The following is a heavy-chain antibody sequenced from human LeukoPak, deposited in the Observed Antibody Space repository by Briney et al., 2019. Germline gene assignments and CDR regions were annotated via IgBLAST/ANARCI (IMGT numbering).Heavy chain of an antibody. CDR1: GGSISGYH. CDR2: IYYSGST. V-gene: IGHV4-59*04. J-gene: IGHJ4*02. D-gene: IGHD6-6*01. Sequence: SETLSLTCNVSGGSISGYHWSWIRQPPGKGLEWLGYIYYSGSTYYNPSLKSRVTISVDTSKNQFSLKLSSVTAADTAVYYCARHPDYSSSFDYWGQGTLVTVSS. CDR3: ARHPDYSSSFDY.